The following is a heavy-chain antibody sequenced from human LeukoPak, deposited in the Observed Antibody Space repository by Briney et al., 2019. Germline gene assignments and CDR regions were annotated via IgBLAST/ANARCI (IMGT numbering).Heavy chain of an antibody. J-gene: IGHJ4*02. Sequence: GRSLRLSCAASGFTFSSYAMHWVRQAPGKGLEWVAVISYDGSNKYYADSVKGRFTISRDNSKNTLYLQMNSLRAEDTAVYYCAKDYRYCSSTSCYGSDYWGQGTLVTVSS. CDR2: ISYDGSNK. CDR1: GFTFSSYA. D-gene: IGHD2-2*01. V-gene: IGHV3-30-3*01. CDR3: AKDYRYCSSTSCYGSDY.